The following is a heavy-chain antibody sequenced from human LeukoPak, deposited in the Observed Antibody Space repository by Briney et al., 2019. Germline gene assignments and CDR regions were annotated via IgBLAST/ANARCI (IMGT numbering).Heavy chain of an antibody. CDR1: GYTFTGYY. CDR3: ARDGWGYDTLAGYYTPVNFDY. CDR2: INPNSGGT. J-gene: IGHJ4*02. Sequence: ASVKVSCKASGYTFTGYYMHRVRQAPGQGLEWMGWINPNSGGTNYAQKFQGRVTMTRDTSISTAYMELSRLRSDDTAVYYCARDGWGYDTLAGYYTPVNFDYWGQGTLVTVSS. V-gene: IGHV1-2*02. D-gene: IGHD3-9*01.